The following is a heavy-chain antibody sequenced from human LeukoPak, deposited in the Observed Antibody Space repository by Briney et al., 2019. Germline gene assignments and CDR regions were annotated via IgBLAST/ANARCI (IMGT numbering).Heavy chain of an antibody. J-gene: IGHJ4*02. CDR3: AGGYSGYETFDY. V-gene: IGHV4-34*01. Sequence: TSETLSLTCAVYGGSFSGYYWSWIRQPPGKGLEWIGEINHSGSTNYNPSLKSRVTISVDTSKNQFSLKLSSVTAADTAVYYCAGGYSGYETFDYWGQGTLVTVSS. CDR2: INHSGST. D-gene: IGHD5-12*01. CDR1: GGSFSGYY.